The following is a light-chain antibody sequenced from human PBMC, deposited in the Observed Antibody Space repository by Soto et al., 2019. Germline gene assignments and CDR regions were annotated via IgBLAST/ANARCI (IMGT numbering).Light chain of an antibody. CDR1: QSIRSY. CDR3: QQSYNTPRT. Sequence: DIQMTQSPSSLSASVGDRVTITCRASQSIRSYLNWYQQKPGEAPKLLIHAASSLQSGVPSRFSGSGSGTDFILTISSLQPEDFATYYCQQSYNTPRTFGQGTKVEIK. V-gene: IGKV1-39*01. J-gene: IGKJ1*01. CDR2: AAS.